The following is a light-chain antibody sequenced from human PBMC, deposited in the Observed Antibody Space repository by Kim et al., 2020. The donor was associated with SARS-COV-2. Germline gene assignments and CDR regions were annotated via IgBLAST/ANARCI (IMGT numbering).Light chain of an antibody. V-gene: IGLV2-11*01. CDR1: SCDVCVDNY. CDR3: CSYAGSSYV. CDR2: DVT. Sequence: PSQSATCSGAGTSCDVCVDNYVAWDQQHPGNAPKFMIYDVTKRPSGVPDRFSGSKSGNTASLTISGLQAEGEADYFCCSYAGSSYVFGTGTKVTVL. J-gene: IGLJ1*01.